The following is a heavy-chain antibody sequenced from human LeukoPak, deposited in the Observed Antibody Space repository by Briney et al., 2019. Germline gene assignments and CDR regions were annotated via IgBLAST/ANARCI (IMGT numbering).Heavy chain of an antibody. J-gene: IGHJ4*02. CDR2: INPNSGGT. CDR1: GYTFTGYY. V-gene: IGHV1-2*06. D-gene: IGHD4-23*01. Sequence: ASVKVSCKASGYTFTGYYMHWVRQAPGQGLEWMGRINPNSGGTNYAQKFQGRVTMTRDTSISTAYMELSRLRSDDTAVYYCVSTVAVTGSGFDYWGQGTLVTVSS. CDR3: VSTVAVTGSGFDY.